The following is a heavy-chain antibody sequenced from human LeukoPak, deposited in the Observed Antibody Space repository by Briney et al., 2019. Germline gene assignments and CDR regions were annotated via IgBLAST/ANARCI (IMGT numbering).Heavy chain of an antibody. J-gene: IGHJ4*02. CDR3: ARDFNSATREY. V-gene: IGHV1-18*04. CDR2: ISGYNANT. CDR1: GYTFTSYF. Sequence: ASVKVSCKASGYTFTSYFMHWVRQAPGQGLEWVGWISGYNANTNYAQQFQGRVTMTTDTTTSTVYMELRSLRSDDTAVYYCARDFNSATREYWGQGTLVAVSS. D-gene: IGHD1-26*01.